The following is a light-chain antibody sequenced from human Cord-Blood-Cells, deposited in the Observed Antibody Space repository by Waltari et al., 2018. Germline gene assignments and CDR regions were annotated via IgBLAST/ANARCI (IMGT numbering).Light chain of an antibody. CDR2: WAS. V-gene: IGKV4-1*01. CDR1: QSVLYSSNNKNY. Sequence: DIVMTQSPDSLAVSLGERATINCKSSQSVLYSSNNKNYLAWYQQKPGQPPKLLIYWASTRESGVPDRFSGSGSGTDFTLTISSLQAEDVAVYYCQQHYSTPPVTFGGGTKVEIK. J-gene: IGKJ4*01. CDR3: QQHYSTPPVT.